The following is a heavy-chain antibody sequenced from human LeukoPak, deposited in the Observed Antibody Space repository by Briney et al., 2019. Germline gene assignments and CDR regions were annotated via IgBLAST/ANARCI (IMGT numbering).Heavy chain of an antibody. CDR2: IYYSGST. D-gene: IGHD3-3*01. CDR3: ARDNNFWSGYYTFFDY. J-gene: IGHJ4*02. CDR1: GGSISSYY. Sequence: SETLSLTCTVSGGSISSYYWNWIRQPPGKGLEWIGYIYYSGSTNYNPSLKSRVTISVDTSKNQFSLKLSSVTAADTAVYYCARDNNFWSGYYTFFDYWGQGTLVTVSS. V-gene: IGHV4-59*12.